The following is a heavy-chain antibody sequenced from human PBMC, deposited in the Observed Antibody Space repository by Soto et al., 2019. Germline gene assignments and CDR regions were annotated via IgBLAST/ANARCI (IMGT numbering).Heavy chain of an antibody. CDR2: INPSGGST. D-gene: IGHD3-9*01. Sequence: QVQLVQSGAEVKKPGASVKVSCKASGYTFTSYYMHWVRQAPGQGLEWMGIINPSGGSTSYAQKFQGRVTMTRDTSTSTVYMELSSLRSEDTAVYYCARGGEGMLRYFDWDYYHYGMDVWGQGTTVTVSS. CDR3: ARGGEGMLRYFDWDYYHYGMDV. CDR1: GYTFTSYY. V-gene: IGHV1-46*01. J-gene: IGHJ6*02.